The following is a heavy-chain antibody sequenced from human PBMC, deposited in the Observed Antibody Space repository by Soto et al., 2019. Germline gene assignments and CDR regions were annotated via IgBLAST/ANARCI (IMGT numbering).Heavy chain of an antibody. CDR1: AGSVSSYY. CDR3: ARDCSGGSCSDAFDI. J-gene: IGHJ3*02. Sequence: PSETLSLTCTVSAGSVSSYYWSWIRQPPGKGLEWIGYIYYSGSTKYNPSLKSRVTISVDTSKNQFSLKLSSVTAADTAVYYCARDCSGGSCSDAFDIWGQGTMVTVSS. V-gene: IGHV4-59*02. CDR2: IYYSGST. D-gene: IGHD2-15*01.